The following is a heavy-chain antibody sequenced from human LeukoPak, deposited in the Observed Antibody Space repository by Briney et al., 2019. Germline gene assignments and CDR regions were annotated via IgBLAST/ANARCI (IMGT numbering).Heavy chain of an antibody. CDR1: GCTFSTFA. V-gene: IGHV3-23*01. J-gene: IGHJ4*02. D-gene: IGHD2-8*01. CDR2: IFPSGGEI. CDR3: ARGAYD. Sequence: AGSLRLSCAASGCTFSTFAMIWVRQPPGKGLEWVSSIFPSGGEIHYADSVRGRFTISSDNSKSILSLQMNSLRAEDTAIYYCARGAYDWGQGTLVTVSS.